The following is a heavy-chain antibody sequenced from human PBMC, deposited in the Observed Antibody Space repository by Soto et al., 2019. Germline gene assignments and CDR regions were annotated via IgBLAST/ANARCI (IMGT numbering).Heavy chain of an antibody. D-gene: IGHD1-1*01. CDR1: GGSISSYY. J-gene: IGHJ6*03. Sequence: SETLSLTCTVSGGSISSYYWSWIRQPPGKGLEWIGYIYYSGSTNYNPSLKSRVTISVDTSKNQFSLKLSSVTAADTAVYYCARVGTYYYYYMDVWGKGTTVTVSS. V-gene: IGHV4-59*08. CDR3: ARVGTYYYYYMDV. CDR2: IYYSGST.